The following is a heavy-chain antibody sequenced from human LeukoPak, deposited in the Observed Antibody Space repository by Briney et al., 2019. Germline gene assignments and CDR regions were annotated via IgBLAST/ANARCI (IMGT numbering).Heavy chain of an antibody. CDR2: INPAGTIT. D-gene: IGHD1-1*01. J-gene: IGHJ4*02. CDR1: GFTFSSYW. Sequence: ASVMVSCEASGFTFSSYWMHWVRQAPGQGLEWLGLINPAGTITVFARKFQGRATVTRDTSASTVYMELNTLTSEDTAVYYCVREDNSPYKNFDHWGQGTLVTVSS. CDR3: VREDNSPYKNFDH. V-gene: IGHV1-46*01.